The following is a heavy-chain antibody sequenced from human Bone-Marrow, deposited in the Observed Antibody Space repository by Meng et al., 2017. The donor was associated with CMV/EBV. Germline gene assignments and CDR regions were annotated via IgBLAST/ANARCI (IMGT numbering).Heavy chain of an antibody. Sequence: ASVKVSCKASGYTFTGYYMHWVRQAPGQGLEWMGWISAYNGNTNYAQKLQGRVTMTTDTSTSTAYMELRSLRSDDPAGYYCAGESPLVLMGDAIPYGMDVWGQGTMVTVSS. D-gene: IGHD2-8*01. CDR3: AGESPLVLMGDAIPYGMDV. J-gene: IGHJ6*02. V-gene: IGHV1-18*04. CDR2: ISAYNGNT. CDR1: GYTFTGYY.